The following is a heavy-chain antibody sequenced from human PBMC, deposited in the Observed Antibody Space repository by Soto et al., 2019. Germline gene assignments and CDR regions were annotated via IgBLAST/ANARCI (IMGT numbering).Heavy chain of an antibody. CDR2: IYWNDDK. Sequence: QITLKESGPTLVKPTQTLTLTCTFSGFSLSTSGVGVGWIRQPPGKALEWLALIYWNDDKRYSPSLKSRLTITKDTSKNQVVLTMTHMDPVDTATYYCAHSSYYDFWSGYPPDYGMDVWGQGTTVTVSS. CDR3: AHSSYYDFWSGYPPDYGMDV. J-gene: IGHJ6*02. D-gene: IGHD3-3*01. CDR1: GFSLSTSGVG. V-gene: IGHV2-5*01.